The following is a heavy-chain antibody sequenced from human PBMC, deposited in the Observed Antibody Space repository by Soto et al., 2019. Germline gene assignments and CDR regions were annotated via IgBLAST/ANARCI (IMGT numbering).Heavy chain of an antibody. Sequence: SETLSLTCTVSGGSISSSSYYWGWIRQPPGKGLEWIGSIYYSGSTYYNPSLKSRVTISVDTSKNQFSLKLSSVTAADTAVYFCARHRGYYDILTGYYTELNFDYWGQGTLVTVS. CDR1: GGSISSSSYY. V-gene: IGHV4-39*01. CDR3: ARHRGYYDILTGYYTELNFDY. J-gene: IGHJ4*02. CDR2: IYYSGST. D-gene: IGHD3-9*01.